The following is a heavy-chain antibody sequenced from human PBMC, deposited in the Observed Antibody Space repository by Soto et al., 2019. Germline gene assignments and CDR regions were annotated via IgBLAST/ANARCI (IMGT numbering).Heavy chain of an antibody. V-gene: IGHV3-23*01. Sequence: EVQLLESGGGLVPPGGSLRLSCAASKFTFSSYAISWVRQAPGKGLEWVSAISGSAGNTYYADSVKGRFTISSDNSKNTLYLQMNILRVEDTAVYYCAKGPLIVVLPDGSFDNWGQGTLVNVSS. CDR3: AKGPLIVVLPDGSFDN. CDR2: ISGSAGNT. D-gene: IGHD2-2*01. J-gene: IGHJ4*02. CDR1: KFTFSSYA.